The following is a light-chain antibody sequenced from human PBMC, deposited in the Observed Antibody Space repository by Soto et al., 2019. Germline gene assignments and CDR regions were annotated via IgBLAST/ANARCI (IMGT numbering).Light chain of an antibody. Sequence: DIQMTQSPSTLSASVGDRVTITCRASQSISSWLAWYQQKPGKAPKLLIYAASTLESGVPSRFSATVSGTEFSLTITSLQPEDVATYYCQQFNSFPLTFGGGTKVDIK. J-gene: IGKJ4*01. V-gene: IGKV1-5*01. CDR3: QQFNSFPLT. CDR2: AAS. CDR1: QSISSW.